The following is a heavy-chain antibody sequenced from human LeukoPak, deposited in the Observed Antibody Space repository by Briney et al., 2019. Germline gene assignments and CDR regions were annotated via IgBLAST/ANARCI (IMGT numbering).Heavy chain of an antibody. J-gene: IGHJ4*02. CDR3: ARSMAYGDHPPFDY. V-gene: IGHV7-4-1*02. CDR1: GYSFTDCV. D-gene: IGHD4-17*01. Sequence: GASVKVSCKTFGYSFTDCVMNWVRQAPGQGPEWMGWINTNTGKATYAQGFTGRFVFSLDTSVRTAYIQISSLKTEDTAVYFCARSMAYGDHPPFDYWGQGTLVTVSS. CDR2: INTNTGKA.